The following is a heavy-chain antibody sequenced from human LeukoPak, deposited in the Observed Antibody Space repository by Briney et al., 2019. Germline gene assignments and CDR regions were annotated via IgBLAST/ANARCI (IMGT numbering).Heavy chain of an antibody. D-gene: IGHD4-17*01. Sequence: GGSLRLSCAASGFTFRNYVIHWVRQAPGKGLEWVAVTSSDLNVKLYADSVKGRFTISRDNSKNTLYLQMNSLRAEDTAVYYCARGPRTDSFDYWGHGTLVTVSS. CDR2: TSSDLNVK. J-gene: IGHJ4*01. V-gene: IGHV3-30*14. CDR3: ARGPRTDSFDY. CDR1: GFTFRNYV.